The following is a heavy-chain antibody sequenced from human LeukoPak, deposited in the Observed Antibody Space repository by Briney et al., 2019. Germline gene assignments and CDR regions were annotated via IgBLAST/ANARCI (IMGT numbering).Heavy chain of an antibody. CDR3: AKGHYYDTYGQYSYAEY. CDR1: GFTFSNYG. J-gene: IGHJ4*02. Sequence: PGGSLRLSCAASGFTFSNYGMHWVRQAPGKGLEWVAVVSYDGSNQYYGDSVKGRFTISRDNSKNTLDLQMNSLRPEDTAVYYCAKGHYYDTYGQYSYAEYWGQGILVTVSS. D-gene: IGHD3-22*01. V-gene: IGHV3-30*18. CDR2: VSYDGSNQ.